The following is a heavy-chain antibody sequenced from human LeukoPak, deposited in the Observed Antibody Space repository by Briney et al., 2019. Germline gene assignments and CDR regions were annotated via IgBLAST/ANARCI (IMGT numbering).Heavy chain of an antibody. CDR2: IYTSGST. V-gene: IGHV4-4*07. CDR3: ARDLRWYSSSWYDKKNWFDP. D-gene: IGHD6-13*01. CDR1: GGSISSYY. Sequence: NSSETLSLTCTVSGGSISSYYWSWIRQPAGKGLEWIGHIYTSGSTNYNPSLKSRVTMSVDTSKNQFSLKLSSVTAADTAVYYCARDLRWYSSSWYDKKNWFDPWGQGTLVTVSS. J-gene: IGHJ5*02.